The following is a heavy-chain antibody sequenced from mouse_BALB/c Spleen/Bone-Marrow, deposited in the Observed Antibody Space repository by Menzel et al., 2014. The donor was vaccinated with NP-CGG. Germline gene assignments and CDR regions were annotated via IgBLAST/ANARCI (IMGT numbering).Heavy chain of an antibody. V-gene: IGHV1-63*02. CDR2: IYPGGGYT. D-gene: IGHD4-1*01. CDR1: GYTFTNYW. Sequence: QVQLQQSGAELVRPGTSVKISCKASGYTFTNYWLGWVKQRPGNGLEWLGDIYPGGGYTNYNEKFKGKATLTADASSSTAYMQLSSLTSEDSAVYFCARRGTGVDYWGQGTPLTVSS. J-gene: IGHJ2*01. CDR3: ARRGTGVDY.